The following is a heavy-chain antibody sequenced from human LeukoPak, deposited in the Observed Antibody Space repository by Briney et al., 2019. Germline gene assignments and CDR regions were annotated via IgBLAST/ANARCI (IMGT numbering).Heavy chain of an antibody. Sequence: GRSLRLSCAASGFTFSSYAMHWVRQAPGKGLEWVAVISYDGSNKYYADSVKGRFTISRDNSKNTLYLQMNSLRAEDTAVYYGARDRAVPAAKTYYFDYGGQGTLVTVSS. J-gene: IGHJ4*02. CDR3: ARDRAVPAAKTYYFDY. D-gene: IGHD2-2*01. V-gene: IGHV3-30-3*01. CDR2: ISYDGSNK. CDR1: GFTFSSYA.